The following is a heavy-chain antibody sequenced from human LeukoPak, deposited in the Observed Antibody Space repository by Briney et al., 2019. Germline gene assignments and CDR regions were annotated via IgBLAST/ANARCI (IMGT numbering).Heavy chain of an antibody. V-gene: IGHV3-9*01. CDR1: GFAFHNYA. D-gene: IGHD4-23*01. Sequence: GGSLRLSCVGSGFAFHNYAMHWVRRPPGKGLEWVSAVNWNSDTKAYADSVKGRFTISRDRARNSLYLQMDSLRPEDTALYYCAKDTGGNGAYFYAMDVWGQGTSVTVSS. CDR2: VNWNSDTK. CDR3: AKDTGGNGAYFYAMDV. J-gene: IGHJ6*02.